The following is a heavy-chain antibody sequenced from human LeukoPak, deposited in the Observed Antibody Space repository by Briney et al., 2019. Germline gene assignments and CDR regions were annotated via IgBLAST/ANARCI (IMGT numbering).Heavy chain of an antibody. V-gene: IGHV3-48*03. CDR1: GFTLSSFE. J-gene: IGHJ1*01. Sequence: GGSLRLSCAASGFTLSSFEMNWVRQAPGKGLEWVSYISSSGSTIYYADSVKGRFNISRDNAKNSLYLQMNSLRAEDTAVYYCARSPYGSGWYPEYFQHWGQGTLVTVSS. D-gene: IGHD6-19*01. CDR3: ARSPYGSGWYPEYFQH. CDR2: ISSSGSTI.